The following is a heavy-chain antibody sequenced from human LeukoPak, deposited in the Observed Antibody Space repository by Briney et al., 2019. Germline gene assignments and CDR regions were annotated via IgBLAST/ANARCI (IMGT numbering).Heavy chain of an antibody. Sequence: GGSLRLSCVASGFTFSRYAMHWVRRAPGKGLEWVTFISYDGANKYYADSVKGRFTISRDNSRNTLFLQMNNLRAEDTAVYYCARAERNAGVFDYWGQGTLVTVSS. D-gene: IGHD3-3*01. CDR3: ARAERNAGVFDY. J-gene: IGHJ4*02. V-gene: IGHV3-30-3*01. CDR1: GFTFSRYA. CDR2: ISYDGANK.